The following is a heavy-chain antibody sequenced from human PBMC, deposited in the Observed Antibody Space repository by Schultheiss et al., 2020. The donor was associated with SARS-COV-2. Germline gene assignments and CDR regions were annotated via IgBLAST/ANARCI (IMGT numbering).Heavy chain of an antibody. CDR1: GYTFTSYG. V-gene: IGHV1-18*01. Sequence: ASVKVSCKASGYTFTSYGISWVRQAPGQGLEWMGWISSYNGITDYAEKVQGRVTLTTDTSTSTAYMELRSLRSDDTAVYYCARRDDFWSGTEDYWGQGTLVTGSS. CDR2: ISSYNGIT. J-gene: IGHJ4*02. D-gene: IGHD3-3*01. CDR3: ARRDDFWSGTEDY.